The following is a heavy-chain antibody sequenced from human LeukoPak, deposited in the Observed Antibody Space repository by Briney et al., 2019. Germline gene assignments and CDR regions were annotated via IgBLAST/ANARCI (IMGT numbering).Heavy chain of an antibody. J-gene: IGHJ4*02. Sequence: GGSLRLSCEASGFTFTTYSMTWVRQAPGKGLEWVSIISSGSSAIFSADALKGRFTISRDDAKNLLYLQMNSLRAEDTAVYYCARVMGRYCSSTSCYVDYWGQGTLVTVSS. V-gene: IGHV3-21*01. CDR2: ISSGSSAI. D-gene: IGHD2-2*01. CDR1: GFTFTTYS. CDR3: ARVMGRYCSSTSCYVDY.